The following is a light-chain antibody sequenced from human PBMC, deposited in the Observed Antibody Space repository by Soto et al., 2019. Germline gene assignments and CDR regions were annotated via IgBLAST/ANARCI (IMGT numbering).Light chain of an antibody. CDR3: QQYGTSPRT. CDR2: AAS. CDR1: ERISHS. J-gene: IGKJ1*01. V-gene: IGKV3-20*01. Sequence: DIVLTQSPATLSLSPGNRVTLSCRANERISHSLAWYQQRPGQAPRLLIYAASSRASGIPDRFSGSGSGTDFTLTISRLEPEDFAVYYCQQYGTSPRTFGQGTKVDI.